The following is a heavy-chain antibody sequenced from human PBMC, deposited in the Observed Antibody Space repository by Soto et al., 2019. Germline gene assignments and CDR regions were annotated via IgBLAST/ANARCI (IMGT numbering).Heavy chain of an antibody. J-gene: IGHJ5*01. CDR3: AQDHGTYGPNWIDS. V-gene: IGHV3-23*01. CDR1: GFTFSSYA. Sequence: EVQLLESGGGLVQPGGSLRLSCAASGFTFSSYAMSWVRQTPGKGLEWVSTLSGRGGTTYYADSVKGQFTISRVNSKSTLYLQMNSLRAEATAVYYCAQDHGTYGPNWIDSWGQRTLVTFSS. D-gene: IGHD3-10*01. CDR2: LSGRGGTT.